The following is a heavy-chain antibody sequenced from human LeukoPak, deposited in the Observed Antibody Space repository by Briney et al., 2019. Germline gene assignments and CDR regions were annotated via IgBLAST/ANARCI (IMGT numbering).Heavy chain of an antibody. Sequence: GGSLRLSCSASGFTFSSYAMHWVRQAPGKGLEYVSAISSNGGSTYYADSVKGRFTISRDNSKNTLYLQMSSLRAEDTAVYYCVKDGSYDILTGYAVAFDTWGQGTMVTVSS. CDR2: ISSNGGST. V-gene: IGHV3-64D*06. D-gene: IGHD3-9*01. J-gene: IGHJ3*02. CDR1: GFTFSSYA. CDR3: VKDGSYDILTGYAVAFDT.